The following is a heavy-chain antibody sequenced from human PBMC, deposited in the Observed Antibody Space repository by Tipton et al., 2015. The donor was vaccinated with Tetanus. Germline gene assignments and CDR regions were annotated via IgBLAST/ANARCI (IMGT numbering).Heavy chain of an antibody. Sequence: QLVQSGAEVKWPGSSMRVSCKASGGSFHSLSINWVRQAPGQGLEWMGGIIPVFGAGNYAQKFQGRLTLTADKSTNTVYMELRHLKSGDTALYYCATTFGSERYFGDWGQGTQVTVSP. CDR3: ATTFGSERYFGD. V-gene: IGHV1-69*06. J-gene: IGHJ4*02. D-gene: IGHD3-10*01. CDR1: GGSFHSLS. CDR2: IIPVFGAG.